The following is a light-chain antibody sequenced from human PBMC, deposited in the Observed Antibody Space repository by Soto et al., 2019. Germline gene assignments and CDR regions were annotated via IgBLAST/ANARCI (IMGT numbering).Light chain of an antibody. J-gene: IGKJ1*01. CDR1: QGISTY. CDR2: SAS. CDR3: QQYYRYPWM. V-gene: IGKV1-16*01. Sequence: DIQMTQSPSSLSASVGDRVTITCRASQGISTYLGWYQQKPGKVPKSLIYSASNLQSGVPSRFSASGSGTEFTLTITDMQPEDFATYYCQQYYRYPWMFGQGTKVDI.